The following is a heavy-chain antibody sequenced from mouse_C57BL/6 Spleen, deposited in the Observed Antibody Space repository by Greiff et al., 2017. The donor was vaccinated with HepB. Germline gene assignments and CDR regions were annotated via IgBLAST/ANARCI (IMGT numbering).Heavy chain of an antibody. V-gene: IGHV1-82*01. CDR2: IYPGDGDT. J-gene: IGHJ4*01. CDR3: ARSTTVVAHYYAMDY. CDR1: GYAFSSSW. D-gene: IGHD1-1*01. Sequence: VQRVESGPELVKPGASVKISCKASGYAFSSSWMNWVKQRPGKGLEWIGRIYPGDGDTNYNGKFKGKATLTADKSSSTAYMQLSSLTSEDSAVYFCARSTTVVAHYYAMDYWGQGTSVTVSS.